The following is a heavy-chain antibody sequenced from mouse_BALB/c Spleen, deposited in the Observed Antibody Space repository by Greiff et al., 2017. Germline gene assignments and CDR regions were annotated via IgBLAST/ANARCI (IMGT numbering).Heavy chain of an antibody. CDR3: ARDRYGVAY. CDR1: GFTFSSYA. J-gene: IGHJ3*01. D-gene: IGHD2-14*01. V-gene: IGHV5-9-4*01. Sequence: EVKLMESGGGLVKPGGSLKLSCAASGFTFSSYAMSWVRQSPEKRLEWVAEISSGGSYTYYPDTVTGRFTISRDNAKNTLYLEMSSLRSEDTAMYYCARDRYGVAYWGQGTLVTVSA. CDR2: ISSGGSYT.